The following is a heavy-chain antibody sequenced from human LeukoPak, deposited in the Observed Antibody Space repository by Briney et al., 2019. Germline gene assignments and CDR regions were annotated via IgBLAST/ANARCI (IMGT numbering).Heavy chain of an antibody. J-gene: IGHJ5*02. CDR3: ARDDPYYWGSVWFDP. D-gene: IGHD3-22*01. CDR1: GYTFTSYD. Sequence: ASVKVSCKASGYTFTSYDINWVRRATGQGLEWMGWMNPNSGNTGYAQKFQGRVTMTRNTSISTAYMELSSLRSEDTAVYYCARDDPYYWGSVWFDPWGQGTLVTVSS. V-gene: IGHV1-8*01. CDR2: MNPNSGNT.